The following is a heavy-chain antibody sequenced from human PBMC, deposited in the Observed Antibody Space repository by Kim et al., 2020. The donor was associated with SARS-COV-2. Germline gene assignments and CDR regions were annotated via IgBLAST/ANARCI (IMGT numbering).Heavy chain of an antibody. CDR1: GFTFSSYG. CDR3: ARSQYYDSSGYYYDVNGHNYFDY. D-gene: IGHD3-22*01. J-gene: IGHJ4*02. V-gene: IGHV3-33*01. Sequence: GGSLRLSCAASGFTFSSYGMHWVRQAPGKGLEWVAVIWYDGSNKYYADSVKGRFTISRDNSKNTLYLQMNSLRAEDTAVYYCARSQYYDSSGYYYDVNGHNYFDYWGQGTLVTVSS. CDR2: IWYDGSNK.